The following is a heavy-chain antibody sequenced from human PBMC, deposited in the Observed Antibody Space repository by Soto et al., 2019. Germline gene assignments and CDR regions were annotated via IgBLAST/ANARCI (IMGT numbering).Heavy chain of an antibody. CDR3: ARGWGKVYFDY. D-gene: IGHD7-27*01. CDR1: GGSISSYY. J-gene: IGHJ4*02. CDR2: IYYSGST. V-gene: IGHV4-59*01. Sequence: QVQLQESGPGLVKPSETLSLTCTVSGGSISSYYWSWIRQPPGKGLEWIGYIYYSGSTNYNPSLKXRLTXSXHTSKNQFSLKLSSVTAADTAVYYCARGWGKVYFDYWGQGTLVTVSS.